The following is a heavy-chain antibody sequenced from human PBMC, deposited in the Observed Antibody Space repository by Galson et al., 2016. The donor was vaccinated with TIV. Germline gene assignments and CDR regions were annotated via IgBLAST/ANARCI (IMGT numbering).Heavy chain of an antibody. CDR1: GDIFSSYG. CDR2: IIAIFGTT. D-gene: IGHD2-2*01. CDR3: ARRTAGEYQRLHPLDT. Sequence: SVKVSCKASGDIFSSYGVSWVRQAPGQGLEWMGGIIAIFGTTTYAQKFQERLTITADESTHTVYMELSSLRSEDTAVYYCARRTAGEYQRLHPLDTWGQGTLVTVSS. V-gene: IGHV1-69*13. J-gene: IGHJ5*02.